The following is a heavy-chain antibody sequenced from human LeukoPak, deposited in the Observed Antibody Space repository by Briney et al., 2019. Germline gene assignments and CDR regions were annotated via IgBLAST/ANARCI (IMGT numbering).Heavy chain of an antibody. V-gene: IGHV3-23*01. Sequence: GGSLRLSCAASGFTFSSYAMSWVRQAPGKGLEWVSSINVGGDNNWYADSVKGRFIISRDNSKNTLYLQMKGLRAEDRAIYYCDKGDGGSCSSSSCSTYFDYWGQGTLVTVSS. J-gene: IGHJ4*02. D-gene: IGHD2-15*01. CDR2: INVGGDNN. CDR1: GFTFSSYA. CDR3: DKGDGGSCSSSSCSTYFDY.